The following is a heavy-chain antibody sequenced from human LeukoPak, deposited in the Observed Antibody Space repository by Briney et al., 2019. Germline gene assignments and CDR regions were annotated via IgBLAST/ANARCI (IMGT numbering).Heavy chain of an antibody. V-gene: IGHV4-4*07. Sequence: SETLSLTCTVSGGSISSYYWSWIRQPAGKGLEWIGRIYTSGSTNYNPSLKSRVTMSVDTSKNQFSLKLSSVTAADTAVYYCARDLARREYQLLLGDYYYYYMDVWGKGTTVTVSS. D-gene: IGHD2-2*01. CDR1: GGSISSYY. J-gene: IGHJ6*03. CDR2: IYTSGST. CDR3: ARDLARREYQLLLGDYYYYYMDV.